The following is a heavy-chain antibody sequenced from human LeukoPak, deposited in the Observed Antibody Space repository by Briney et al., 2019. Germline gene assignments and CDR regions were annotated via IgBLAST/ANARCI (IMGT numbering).Heavy chain of an antibody. V-gene: IGHV3-7*01. Sequence: PGGSLRLSCATSGFTFSKYWMTWVRQAPGGGPEWVANIKEDGREIFYMDSVKGRFTISRDNARSSLYLQMNSLRAEDTAVYFCARDGAAFDCWGQGTLVTVSS. CDR3: ARDGAAFDC. CDR1: GFTFSKYW. J-gene: IGHJ4*02. D-gene: IGHD2-15*01. CDR2: IKEDGREI.